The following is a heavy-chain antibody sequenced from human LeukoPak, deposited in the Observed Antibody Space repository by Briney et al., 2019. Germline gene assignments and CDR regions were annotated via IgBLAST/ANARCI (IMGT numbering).Heavy chain of an antibody. Sequence: GRSLRLSCAASGFTFSSYAMHWVRQAPGKGLEWVAVISYDGSNKYYADSVKGRFTISRDNSKNTLYLQMNSLRAEDTAVYYCARDRPFRPYGMDVWGQGTTVTVSS. CDR3: ARDRPFRPYGMDV. CDR2: ISYDGSNK. V-gene: IGHV3-30*14. D-gene: IGHD2/OR15-2a*01. J-gene: IGHJ6*02. CDR1: GFTFSSYA.